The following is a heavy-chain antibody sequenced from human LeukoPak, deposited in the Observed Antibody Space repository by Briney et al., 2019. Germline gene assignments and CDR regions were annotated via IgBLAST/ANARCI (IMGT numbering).Heavy chain of an antibody. J-gene: IGHJ5*02. D-gene: IGHD2-2*01. V-gene: IGHV7-4-1*02. CDR1: GYTFTSYA. CDR3: ARAGCSSTSCYEAPYNWFDP. Sequence: GASVKVSCKASGYTFTSYAMNWVRQAPGQGLEWMGWISTNTGNPTYAQGFTGRFVFSLDTSVSTAYLQISSLKAEDTAVYYCARAGCSSTSCYEAPYNWFDPWAREPWSPSPQ. CDR2: ISTNTGNP.